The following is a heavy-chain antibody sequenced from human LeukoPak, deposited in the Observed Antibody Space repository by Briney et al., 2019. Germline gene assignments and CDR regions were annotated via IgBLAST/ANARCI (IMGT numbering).Heavy chain of an antibody. V-gene: IGHV3-23*01. CDR3: AKDAVAPGSGGDFFDY. J-gene: IGHJ4*02. CDR1: GVTFSSYA. D-gene: IGHD3-10*01. CDR2: FTSSGGAT. Sequence: PGGSLRLSCAASGVTFSSYAMSWVRQPPGKEREWGSVFTSSGGATYYADSVKGRFTISRDNSKNTLYLYMNSLRADDTAVYYCAKDAVAPGSGGDFFDYWGQGTLVTVSS.